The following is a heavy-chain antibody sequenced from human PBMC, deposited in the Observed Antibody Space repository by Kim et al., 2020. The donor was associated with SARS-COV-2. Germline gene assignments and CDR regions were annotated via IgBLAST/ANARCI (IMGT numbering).Heavy chain of an antibody. J-gene: IGHJ5*02. D-gene: IGHD2-21*02. CDR3: ARDGRGAYCGGDCLSWSDP. CDR1: GDSINSGGYY. Sequence: SETLSLTCSVSGDSINSGGYYWSWIRQHPGKGLEWIGHIYYSGSTYYNPSLKSRIAMSVDTSKNQFSLRLSSVTAADTAVYYCARDGRGAYCGGDCLSWSDPWGQGTPVTVSS. CDR2: IYYSGST. V-gene: IGHV4-31*03.